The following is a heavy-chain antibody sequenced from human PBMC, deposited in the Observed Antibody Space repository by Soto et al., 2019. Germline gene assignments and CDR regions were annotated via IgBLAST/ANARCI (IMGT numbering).Heavy chain of an antibody. Sequence: QVQLVESGGGVVQPGRSLRLSCAASGFTFSSYGMHWVRQAPGKGLEWVAVIAYDGSNKYYADSVKGRFTISRDNSNNKLYLQMNSLRAEDTAVYYCAKTSGIKTFKYWGQGTLVTVSS. D-gene: IGHD2-15*01. CDR2: IAYDGSNK. J-gene: IGHJ4*02. CDR1: GFTFSSYG. CDR3: AKTSGIKTFKY. V-gene: IGHV3-30*18.